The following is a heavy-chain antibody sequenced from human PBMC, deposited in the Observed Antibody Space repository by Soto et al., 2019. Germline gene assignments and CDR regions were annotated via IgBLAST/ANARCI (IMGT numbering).Heavy chain of an antibody. J-gene: IGHJ4*02. V-gene: IGHV4-59*01. D-gene: IGHD2-15*01. CDR2: IYYSGST. CDR1: GFSISSYY. CDR3: ARRYGAAFDY. Sequence: SETLSLTCTFSGFSISSYYWSWIRQPPGRGLEWIGYIYYSGSTNYNPSLKSRVIISVDTSKNQFSLKLSSVTAADTAVYYCARRYGAAFDYWGQGTLVTVSS.